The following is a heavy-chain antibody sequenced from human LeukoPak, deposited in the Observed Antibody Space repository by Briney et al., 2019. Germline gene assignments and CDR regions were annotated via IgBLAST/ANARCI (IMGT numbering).Heavy chain of an antibody. Sequence: GGSLRLSCAASGFTFSSYWMSWVRQAPGKGLEWVAVISYDGSNKYYADSVKGRFTISRDNSKNTLYLQMNSLRAEDTAVYYCARGTWRIAARQDYWGQGTLVTVSS. J-gene: IGHJ4*02. D-gene: IGHD6-6*01. V-gene: IGHV3-30-3*01. CDR3: ARGTWRIAARQDY. CDR2: ISYDGSNK. CDR1: GFTFSSYW.